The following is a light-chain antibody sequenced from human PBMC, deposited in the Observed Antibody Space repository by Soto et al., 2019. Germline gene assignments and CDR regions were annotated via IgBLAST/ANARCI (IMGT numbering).Light chain of an antibody. CDR3: QHADSFPLIT. CDR1: EDISTW. J-gene: IGKJ5*01. Sequence: DIQMTQSPSSVSASVGDRVTITCRSSEDISTWLAXYQQKPGKAPKLLIYAASSLQSGVPSRFSGSGSGIDFTLTISSLQPEDFATYYCQHADSFPLITFGQGTRLEIK. CDR2: AAS. V-gene: IGKV1-12*01.